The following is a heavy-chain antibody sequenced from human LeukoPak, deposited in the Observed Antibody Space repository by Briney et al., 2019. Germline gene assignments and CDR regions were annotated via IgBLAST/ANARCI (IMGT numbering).Heavy chain of an antibody. CDR2: IIPIFGTA. V-gene: IGHV1-69*05. Sequence: GASVKVSCKASGGTFSSYAISWVRQAPGQGLEWMGGIIPIFGTANYAQKFQGRVTITTDESTSTAYMELSSPRSEDTAVYYCARGGVTHWYFDLWGRGTLVTASS. CDR3: ARGGVTHWYFDL. CDR1: GGTFSSYA. J-gene: IGHJ2*01. D-gene: IGHD3-10*01.